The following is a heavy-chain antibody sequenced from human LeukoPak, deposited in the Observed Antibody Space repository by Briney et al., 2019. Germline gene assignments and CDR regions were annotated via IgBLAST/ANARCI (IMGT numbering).Heavy chain of an antibody. Sequence: NPSETLSLTCTASGASVSSGSYYWSWIRQPPGKGLEWIGYIYYSGGTNYNPSLKSRVTISVDTSKNQFSLKLSSVTAADTAVYYCARDVRDYYGMDVWGQGTTVTVSS. CDR3: ARDVRDYYGMDV. CDR2: IYYSGGT. CDR1: GASVSSGSYY. D-gene: IGHD6-6*01. J-gene: IGHJ6*02. V-gene: IGHV4-61*01.